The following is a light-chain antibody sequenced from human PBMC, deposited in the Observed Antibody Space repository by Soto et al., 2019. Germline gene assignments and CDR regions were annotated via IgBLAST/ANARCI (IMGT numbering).Light chain of an antibody. Sequence: DIPMTPPPSPPSASIGDRVTITCRASQDINNWIAWYQQKPGKAPKFLIYDASTLESGVPSRFSGSGCGTEFSLTISSLQPDDFGSYYCQHMRTFGQGTKVDIK. CDR2: DAS. J-gene: IGKJ1*01. V-gene: IGKV1-5*01. CDR3: QHMRT. CDR1: QDINNW.